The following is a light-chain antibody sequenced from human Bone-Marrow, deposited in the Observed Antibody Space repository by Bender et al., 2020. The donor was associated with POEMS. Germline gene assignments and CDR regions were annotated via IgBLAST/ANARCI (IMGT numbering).Light chain of an antibody. V-gene: IGLV2-11*01. Sequence: QSALTQPRSVSGSPGQSVTLSCSGSSSDVGAYNYVSWYQQFPGKVPKDIIYDVSERPTGVPDRFSGYKSGNAASLTISGLQAEDEADYYCCSYVGSYSVVFGGGTKLTVL. CDR2: DVS. CDR3: CSYVGSYSVV. J-gene: IGLJ2*01. CDR1: SSDVGAYNY.